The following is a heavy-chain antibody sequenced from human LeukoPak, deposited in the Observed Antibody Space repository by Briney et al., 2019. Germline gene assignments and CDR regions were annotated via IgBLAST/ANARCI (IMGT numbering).Heavy chain of an antibody. CDR3: ARDGRGILEF. CDR2: VYSSGST. J-gene: IGHJ4*02. CDR1: GFTFSSYG. V-gene: IGHV3-NL1*01. Sequence: PGRSLRLSCAASGFTFSSYGMHWVRQAPGKGLEWVSVVYSSGSTYFADSVKGRFTISRDNSKNTVYLQMNSLKAEDTAVYYCARDGRGILEFWGQGALVTVSS. D-gene: IGHD1-1*01.